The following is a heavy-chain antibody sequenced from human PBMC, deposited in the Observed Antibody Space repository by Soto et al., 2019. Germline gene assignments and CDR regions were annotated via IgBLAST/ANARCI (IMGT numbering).Heavy chain of an antibody. CDR3: ARQGFGPLHGLVDV. D-gene: IGHD3-10*01. CDR1: GGSISSYY. CDR2: VHHSWGS. J-gene: IGHJ6*02. V-gene: IGHV4-59*08. Sequence: QVQLQESGPGLVKPSETLSLSCTVSGGSISSYYWSWFRQSPGKRMAWIGYVHHSWGSSYNPSLQSRDSISLDTSKSKFSLKVNSVTDTDTAVYYCARQGFGPLHGLVDVWGQGTTVTVSS.